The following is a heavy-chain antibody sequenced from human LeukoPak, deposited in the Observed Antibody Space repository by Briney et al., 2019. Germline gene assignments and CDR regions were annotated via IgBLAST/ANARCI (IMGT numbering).Heavy chain of an antibody. CDR3: AREKQSGGTPFDY. Sequence: GGSLRLSCVASGFTFTGHSMHWVRQAPGKGLEWVAVVAPDERTIFYADSVKGRFTVSRDNSKHMFYLQMNSLRDDDTAVYYCAREKQSGGTPFDYWGQGSLVTVSS. V-gene: IGHV3-30*03. CDR1: GFTFTGHS. D-gene: IGHD1-26*01. J-gene: IGHJ4*02. CDR2: VAPDERTI.